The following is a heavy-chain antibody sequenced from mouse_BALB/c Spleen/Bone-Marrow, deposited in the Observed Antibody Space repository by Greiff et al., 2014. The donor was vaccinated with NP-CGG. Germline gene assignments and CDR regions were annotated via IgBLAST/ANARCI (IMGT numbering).Heavy chain of an antibody. J-gene: IGHJ2*01. V-gene: IGHV1S81*02. Sequence: QVQLQQPGAELVKPGTSVKLSCKASGYTFTTYYMYWVKQRPGQGLEWIGEINPNNGDTNFKEKFKSKATLTVDKSSSTAYMQLSRLTSEDSAVYYCTRGRTWDFDYWGQGTTLTVSS. CDR2: INPNNGDT. CDR1: GYTFTTYY. D-gene: IGHD4-1*01. CDR3: TRGRTWDFDY.